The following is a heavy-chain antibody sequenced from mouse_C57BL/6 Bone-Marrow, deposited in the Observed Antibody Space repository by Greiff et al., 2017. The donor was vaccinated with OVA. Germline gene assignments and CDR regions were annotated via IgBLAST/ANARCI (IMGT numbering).Heavy chain of an antibody. CDR2: IHPNSGST. J-gene: IGHJ4*01. D-gene: IGHD1-1*01. CDR3: ANYYGSSFYYAMDD. Sequence: VQLQQPGAELVKPGASVKLSCKASGYTFTSYWMHWVKQRPGQGLEWIGMIHPNSGSTNYNEKFKSKATLTVDKSSSTAYMQLSSLTSEDSAVYYCANYYGSSFYYAMDDWGQGTSVTVSS. CDR1: GYTFTSYW. V-gene: IGHV1-64*01.